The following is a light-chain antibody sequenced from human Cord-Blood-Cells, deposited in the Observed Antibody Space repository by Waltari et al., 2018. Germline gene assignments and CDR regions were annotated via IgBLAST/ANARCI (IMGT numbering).Light chain of an antibody. Sequence: QSVLTQPPSASGTPGQRVTISCSGSSSNIGSNYVYWYQQLPGTAPKLRIYRNNQRRSGVPDRCSGSKSGTSASLAISGLRSEDEADYYCAAWDDSLSGWVFGGGTKLTVL. CDR2: RNN. J-gene: IGLJ3*02. CDR1: SSNIGSNY. V-gene: IGLV1-47*01. CDR3: AAWDDSLSGWV.